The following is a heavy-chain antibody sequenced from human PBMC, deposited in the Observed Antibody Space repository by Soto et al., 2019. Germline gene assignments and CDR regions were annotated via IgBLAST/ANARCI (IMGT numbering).Heavy chain of an antibody. J-gene: IGHJ6*02. Sequence: SETLSLTCAVYGGSFSGYYWSWIRQPPGKGLEWIGEINHSGSTNYNPSLKSRVTISVDTSKNQFSLKLSSVTAADTAVYYCARCEAAAGDYYYYGMDVWGQGTTVTVSS. D-gene: IGHD6-13*01. V-gene: IGHV4-34*01. CDR3: ARCEAAAGDYYYYGMDV. CDR2: INHSGST. CDR1: GGSFSGYY.